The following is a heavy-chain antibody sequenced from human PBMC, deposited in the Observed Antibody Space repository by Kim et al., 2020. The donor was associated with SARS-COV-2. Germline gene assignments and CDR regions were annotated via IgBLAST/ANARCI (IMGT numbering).Heavy chain of an antibody. Sequence: ASVKVSCKASGYTFTSYGISWVRQAPGQGLEWMGWISAYNGNTNYAQKLQGRVTMTTDTSTSTAYMELRSLRSDDTAVYYCARDYSGYDSMYYYDSSGYNRGQFDYWGQGTLVTVSS. CDR2: ISAYNGNT. CDR1: GYTFTSYG. J-gene: IGHJ4*02. CDR3: ARDYSGYDSMYYYDSSGYNRGQFDY. D-gene: IGHD3-22*01. V-gene: IGHV1-18*04.